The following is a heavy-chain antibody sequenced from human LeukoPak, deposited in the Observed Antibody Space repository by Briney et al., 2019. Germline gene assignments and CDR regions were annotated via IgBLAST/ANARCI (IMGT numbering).Heavy chain of an antibody. Sequence: PGGSLRLSCVASGFTFSSYWMSWVRQAPGKGLEWVANIKRDGKEKHYVDSVKGRFTISRDNARSSLYLQMSSLRAEDTAVYYCAKDGAYDWNDKSDYWGQGTLVTVSS. CDR2: IKRDGKEK. D-gene: IGHD1-20*01. CDR1: GFTFSSYW. V-gene: IGHV3-7*01. J-gene: IGHJ4*02. CDR3: AKDGAYDWNDKSDY.